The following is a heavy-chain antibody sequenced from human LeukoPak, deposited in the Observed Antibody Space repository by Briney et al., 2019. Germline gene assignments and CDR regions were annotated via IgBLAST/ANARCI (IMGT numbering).Heavy chain of an antibody. CDR2: ISAAGRNT. V-gene: IGHV3-23*01. CDR3: ARETYCAADCYSGFDF. J-gene: IGHJ4*02. Sequence: PGGSLRLSCAASGFIFSDYAMNWVRQSPGKGLEWVAAISAAGRNTSYADYVEGRFTIIRDKSKNMVHLQMTNMRVDDTAMYYCARETYCAADCYSGFDFWGQGTLVTVSS. D-gene: IGHD2-21*02. CDR1: GFIFSDYA.